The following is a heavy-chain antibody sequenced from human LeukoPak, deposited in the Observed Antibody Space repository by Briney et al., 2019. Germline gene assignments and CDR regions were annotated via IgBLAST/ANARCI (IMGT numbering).Heavy chain of an antibody. D-gene: IGHD4-17*01. CDR1: GGSISSGDYY. V-gene: IGHV4-30-4*01. Sequence: SETLSLTCTVPGGSISSGDYYWSWIRQPPGKGLEWIGYIYYSGSTYYNPSLKSRVTISVDTSKNQFSLKLSSVTAADTAVYYCARDKGGTVIDWGQGTLVTVSS. J-gene: IGHJ4*02. CDR3: ARDKGGTVID. CDR2: IYYSGST.